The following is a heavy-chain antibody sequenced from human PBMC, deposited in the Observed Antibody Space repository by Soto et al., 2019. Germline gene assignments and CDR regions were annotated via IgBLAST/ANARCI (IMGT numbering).Heavy chain of an antibody. CDR2: IYPGDSDT. Sequence: PGESLKISCKGSGYSFTSYWIGWVRQMPGKGLEWMGIIYPGDSDTRYSPSFQGQVTISADKSISTAYLQWSSLKASDTAMYYCARLLAPYYYDSSGFDYWGQGTLVTV. J-gene: IGHJ4*02. CDR1: GYSFTSYW. V-gene: IGHV5-51*01. CDR3: ARLLAPYYYDSSGFDY. D-gene: IGHD3-22*01.